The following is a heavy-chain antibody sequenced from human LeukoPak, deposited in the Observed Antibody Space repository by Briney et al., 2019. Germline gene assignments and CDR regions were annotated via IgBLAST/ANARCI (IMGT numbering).Heavy chain of an antibody. D-gene: IGHD3-3*02. CDR1: GYTFTSYG. CDR3: AREDSIFGVVSIDY. Sequence: GASVKVSCKASGYTFTSYGISWVRQAPGQGLEWMGWISAYNGNTNYAQKLQGRVTMTTDTSTSTAYMELRSLRSDDTAVYYCAREDSIFGVVSIDYWGQGTLVTVSS. V-gene: IGHV1-18*01. CDR2: ISAYNGNT. J-gene: IGHJ4*02.